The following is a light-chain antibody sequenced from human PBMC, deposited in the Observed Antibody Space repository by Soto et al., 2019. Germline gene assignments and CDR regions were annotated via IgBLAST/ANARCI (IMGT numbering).Light chain of an antibody. CDR2: DAS. V-gene: IGKV1-39*01. J-gene: IGKJ3*01. CDR1: QDINNY. Sequence: DIQMTQSPSSLSASVGDRVTITCQASQDINNYLNWYQQKPGKAPKLLIYDASTLQSGVPSRFSGSGSETDFTLTLSSLQPEDLATYYCQQSYTTLFTFGPVTKGDIK. CDR3: QQSYTTLFT.